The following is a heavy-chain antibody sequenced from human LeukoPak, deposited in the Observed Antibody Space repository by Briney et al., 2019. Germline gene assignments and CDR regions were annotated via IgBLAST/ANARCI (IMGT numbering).Heavy chain of an antibody. CDR2: ITSSSSKTI. V-gene: IGHV3-48*01. Sequence: GGSLRLSCAASGFTFSSYSMNWVRQAPGKGLEWVSYITSSSSKTIYYADSVKGRFTISRDNAKNSLSLQMNSLRAEDTAVYYCARGRSHKLLRFLEWLLGAPFDYWGQGTLVTVSS. D-gene: IGHD3-3*01. CDR1: GFTFSSYS. CDR3: ARGRSHKLLRFLEWLLGAPFDY. J-gene: IGHJ4*02.